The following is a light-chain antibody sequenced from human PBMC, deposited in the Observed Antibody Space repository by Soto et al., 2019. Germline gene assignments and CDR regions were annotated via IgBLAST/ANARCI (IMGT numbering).Light chain of an antibody. J-gene: IGLJ2*01. CDR2: EVS. CDR1: SSDVGRYTY. CDR3: SSYTGSNTLL. V-gene: IGLV2-14*01. Sequence: QSALTQPASVSGSPGQSISISCTGTSSDVGRYTYVSWYQHHPGKAPKLMIFEVSNRPSGVSDRFSGSKSGNTASLTISGLQAEDEADYYCSSYTGSNTLLFGGGTKVTVL.